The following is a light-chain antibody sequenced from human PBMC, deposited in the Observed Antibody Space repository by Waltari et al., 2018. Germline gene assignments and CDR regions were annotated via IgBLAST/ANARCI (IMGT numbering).Light chain of an antibody. J-gene: IGLJ2*01. CDR1: ISTIGSNP. V-gene: IGLV1-47*01. CDR2: RNN. Sequence: QSVLSQPPSASGTPGQRVTISRSGRISTIGSNPAYWYQQLPGTAPKLLVYRNNQRPSGVPDRFSGSQSGTSASLAISGLRSEDEAHYYCAAWDDSLSGSVVFGGGTKLTVL. CDR3: AAWDDSLSGSVV.